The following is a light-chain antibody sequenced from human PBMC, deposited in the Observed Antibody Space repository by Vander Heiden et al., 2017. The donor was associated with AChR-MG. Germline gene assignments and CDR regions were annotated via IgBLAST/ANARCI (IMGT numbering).Light chain of an antibody. J-gene: IGKJ2*01. CDR1: QGISSY. Sequence: AIRMTQSPPSLSASTGDRVTITCRASQGISSYLAWYQQKPGKAPKLLIYAASTLQSVVPSRFSGSGSGTDFTLTISCLQSEDFATYYCQQYYSYPRMYTFGQGTKLEIK. CDR2: AAS. V-gene: IGKV1-8*01. CDR3: QQYYSYPRMYT.